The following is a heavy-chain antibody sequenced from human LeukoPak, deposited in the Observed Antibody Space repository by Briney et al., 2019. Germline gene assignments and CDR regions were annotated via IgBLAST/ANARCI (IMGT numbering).Heavy chain of an antibody. D-gene: IGHD1-1*01. CDR1: GFTFSSYA. CDR3: AKGRFVQPENWFDP. V-gene: IGHV3-21*04. J-gene: IGHJ5*02. CDR2: ISSSSSYI. Sequence: GGSLRLSCAASGFTFSSYAMHWVRQAPGKGLEWVSSISSSSSYIYYADSVKGRFTISRDSAKNSLYLQMNSLRAEDTAVYYCAKGRFVQPENWFDPWGQGTLVTVSS.